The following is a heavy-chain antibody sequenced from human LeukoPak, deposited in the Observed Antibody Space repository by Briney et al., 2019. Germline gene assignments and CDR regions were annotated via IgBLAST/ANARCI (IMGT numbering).Heavy chain of an antibody. J-gene: IGHJ4*02. CDR3: AKDVVGQQWPENY. CDR2: IGGSGDRT. Sequence: TGGSLRLSCEASGFFFSNYGMNWVRLTPGKGLEWVSGIGGSGDRTYYADSVKGRFTISRDNSKNTMYLQMNSLRGEDTAVYYCAKDVVGQQWPENYWGQGTLVTVSS. V-gene: IGHV3-23*01. CDR1: GFFFSNYG. D-gene: IGHD6-19*01.